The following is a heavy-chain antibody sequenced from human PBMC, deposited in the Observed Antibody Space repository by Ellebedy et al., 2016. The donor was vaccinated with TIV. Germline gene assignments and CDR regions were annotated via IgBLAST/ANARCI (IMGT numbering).Heavy chain of an antibody. CDR3: AKGPRGYCSGGSCYLAGY. CDR1: GFTFSSYA. D-gene: IGHD2-15*01. V-gene: IGHV3-23*01. J-gene: IGHJ4*02. Sequence: PGGSLRLSCAASGFTFSSYAMSWVRQAPGKGLEWVSAISGSGGSTYYADSVKGRFTISRDNSKNTLYLQMNSLRAEDTAVYYCAKGPRGYCSGGSCYLAGYWGQGTLVTVSS. CDR2: ISGSGGST.